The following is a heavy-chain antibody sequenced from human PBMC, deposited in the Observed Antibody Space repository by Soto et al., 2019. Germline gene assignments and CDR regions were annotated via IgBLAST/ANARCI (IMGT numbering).Heavy chain of an antibody. CDR3: ARVGGVAARTFDY. Sequence: SETLSLTCTVSGGSINYFYWSWIRQPPGKGLEWIGYIYYSGSTDYNPSLKGRVTISVDTSKNQFSLKLRSVTAADTAVYYCARVGGVAARTFDYWGQGTLVTVSS. CDR1: GGSINYFY. V-gene: IGHV4-59*01. J-gene: IGHJ4*02. D-gene: IGHD6-6*01. CDR2: IYYSGST.